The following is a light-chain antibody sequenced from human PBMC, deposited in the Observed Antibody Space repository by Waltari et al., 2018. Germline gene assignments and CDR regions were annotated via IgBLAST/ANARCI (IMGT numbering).Light chain of an antibody. CDR1: QGISTH. CDR2: TAS. V-gene: IGKV1-9*01. Sequence: DIQLTQSPSSLSASVGDRVIITCRASQGISTHLAWYQQKPGKAPKLLIYTASTLQSGGPSRFSGSGSGTEFTLTISSLQPEDFAAYYCQQRNNYPITFGQGTRLEI. J-gene: IGKJ5*01. CDR3: QQRNNYPIT.